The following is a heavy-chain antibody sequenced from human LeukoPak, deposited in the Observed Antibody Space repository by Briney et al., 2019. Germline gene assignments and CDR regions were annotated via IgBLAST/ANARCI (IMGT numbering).Heavy chain of an antibody. J-gene: IGHJ6*03. Sequence: ASVKVSCKASGYTFTSYDINWVRQATGQGLEWMGWMNPNSGNTGYAQKFQGRATKTRNTSISTAYMELSSLRSEDTAVYYCARLRFLEWLLGGYYYYMDVWGKGTTVTVSS. CDR3: ARLRFLEWLLGGYYYYMDV. CDR2: MNPNSGNT. CDR1: GYTFTSYD. V-gene: IGHV1-8*01. D-gene: IGHD3-3*01.